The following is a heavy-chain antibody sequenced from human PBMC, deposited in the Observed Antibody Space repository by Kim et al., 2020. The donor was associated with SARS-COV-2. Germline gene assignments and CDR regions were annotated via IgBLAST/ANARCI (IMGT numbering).Heavy chain of an antibody. D-gene: IGHD6-19*01. V-gene: IGHV1-3*01. CDR1: GYTFTSHA. CDR3: AKVAAVAGTGYYFGMDV. Sequence: ASVKVSYKASGYTFTSHAMHWVRQAPGQRLEWMGWINAGNGDTKYSQKFQGRVTITRDTSASTAYMELSSLRSEDTALYYCAKVAAVAGTGYYFGMDVWGPGTSVTVSS. CDR2: INAGNGDT. J-gene: IGHJ6*02.